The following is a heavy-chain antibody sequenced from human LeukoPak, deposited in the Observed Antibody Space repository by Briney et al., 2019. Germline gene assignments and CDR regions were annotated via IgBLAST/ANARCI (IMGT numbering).Heavy chain of an antibody. Sequence: TGGSLRLSCAASGFTLSSYWMHWVRQGPEKGLVWVSRINDHGSSTDYADSVKGRFTISRDNGKNTLYLQMNSLRAEDTAVYYCARIPVGGNRAFDIWGQGTMVTVSS. D-gene: IGHD6-19*01. CDR2: INDHGSST. CDR3: ARIPVGGNRAFDI. V-gene: IGHV3-74*01. CDR1: GFTLSSYW. J-gene: IGHJ3*02.